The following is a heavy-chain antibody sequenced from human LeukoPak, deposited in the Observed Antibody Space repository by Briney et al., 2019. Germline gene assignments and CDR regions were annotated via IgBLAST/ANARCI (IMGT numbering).Heavy chain of an antibody. J-gene: IGHJ2*01. D-gene: IGHD2-21*02. Sequence: PGGSLRLSCAASGLTFSGSAMHRVRQASGKGLEWVGRIRSKANSYATAYAASVKGRFTISRDDSKNTAYLQMNSLKTEDTAVYYCTRHQTCGGDCSQYWYFDIWGRGTLVTVSS. CDR1: GLTFSGSA. V-gene: IGHV3-73*01. CDR2: IRSKANSYAT. CDR3: TRHQTCGGDCSQYWYFDI.